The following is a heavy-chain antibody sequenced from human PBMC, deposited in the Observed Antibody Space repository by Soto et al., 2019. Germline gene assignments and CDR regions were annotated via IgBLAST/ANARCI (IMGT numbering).Heavy chain of an antibody. D-gene: IGHD5-18*01. V-gene: IGHV3-30-3*01. J-gene: IGHJ4*02. CDR2: ISYDGSNK. CDR3: ARYSYGLDY. CDR1: GFTFSSYA. Sequence: QVQLVESGGGVVQPGRSLRLSCAASGFTFSSYAMHWVRQAPGQGLEWVAVISYDGSNKYYADSVKGRFTISRDNSKKALYLQMISLRAEDTAAYYCARYSYGLDYWGQGTLVTVSS.